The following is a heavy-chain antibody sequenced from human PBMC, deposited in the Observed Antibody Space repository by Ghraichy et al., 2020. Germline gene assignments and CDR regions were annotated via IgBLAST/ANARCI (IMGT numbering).Heavy chain of an antibody. V-gene: IGHV3-7*01. Sequence: GGSLRLSCAASGFTFNRYWMTWVRQAPGQGLEWVANIKQDGSEKHYVDSMKGRFTISRDNAKNSLYLQMNSLRAEDTAVYYCARLYDFWSGYSHYFDHWGQGTLVTVSS. D-gene: IGHD3-3*01. CDR3: ARLYDFWSGYSHYFDH. CDR2: IKQDGSEK. CDR1: GFTFNRYW. J-gene: IGHJ4*02.